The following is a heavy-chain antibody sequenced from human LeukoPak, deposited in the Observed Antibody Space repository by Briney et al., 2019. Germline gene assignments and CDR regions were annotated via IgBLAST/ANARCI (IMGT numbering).Heavy chain of an antibody. Sequence: GESLQISCKGSGYSFTSHWIGWVRQMPGKGLEWMGIIYPGDSETRYSPSFQGQVTISADKSISTAYLQWGSLKASDTAMYYCARRYYYDSSGYYLAHDAFDIWGQGTMVTVSS. CDR2: IYPGDSET. D-gene: IGHD3-22*01. V-gene: IGHV5-51*01. J-gene: IGHJ3*02. CDR1: GYSFTSHW. CDR3: ARRYYYDSSGYYLAHDAFDI.